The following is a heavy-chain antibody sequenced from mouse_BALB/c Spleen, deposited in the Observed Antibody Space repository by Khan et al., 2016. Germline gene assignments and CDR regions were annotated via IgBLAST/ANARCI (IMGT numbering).Heavy chain of an antibody. CDR3: ARSRGNYFDY. Sequence: EVQLQESGPGLVKPSQSLSLTCTVTGYSIISDYAWNWIRQFPGKKLEWMGYISYSGSTSYNPSLKSRISITRDISRNQFFLQLKSVTTEDTAAYYCARSRGNYFDYWGQGTTLPVSS. J-gene: IGHJ2*01. CDR2: ISYSGST. CDR1: GYSIISDYA. V-gene: IGHV3-2*02.